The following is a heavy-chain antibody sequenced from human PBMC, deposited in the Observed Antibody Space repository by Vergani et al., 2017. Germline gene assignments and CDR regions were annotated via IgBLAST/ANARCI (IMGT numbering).Heavy chain of an antibody. CDR1: GYTFTSYG. CDR2: ISAYNGNT. D-gene: IGHD3-10*01. Sequence: QVQLVQSGAEVKKPGASVKVSCKASGYTFTSYGISWVRQAPGQGLEWMGWISAYNGNTNYAQKLQGRVTMTTDTSTSTAYMELRSLRSDDTAVYYCAGVNGSGSYYSGYYYYGMDVWGQGTTVTVSS. CDR3: AGVNGSGSYYSGYYYYGMDV. V-gene: IGHV1-18*01. J-gene: IGHJ6*02.